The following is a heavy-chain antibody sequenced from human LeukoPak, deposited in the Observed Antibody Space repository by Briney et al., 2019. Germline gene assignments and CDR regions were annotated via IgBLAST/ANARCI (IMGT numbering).Heavy chain of an antibody. CDR2: ISGSGGST. V-gene: IGHV3-23*01. Sequence: GGSLRLSCAASGFTFSSYAMSWVRQAPGKGLEWVSGISGSGGSTFYADSVKGRFTISRDNSKNTLYLQMNSLRAEDTAVYYCAKGKYGGNSGSNWFDPWGQGTLVTVSS. J-gene: IGHJ5*02. CDR1: GFTFSSYA. CDR3: AKGKYGGNSGSNWFDP. D-gene: IGHD4-23*01.